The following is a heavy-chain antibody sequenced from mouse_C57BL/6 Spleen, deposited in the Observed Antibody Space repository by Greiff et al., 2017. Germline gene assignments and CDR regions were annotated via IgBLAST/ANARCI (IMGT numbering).Heavy chain of an antibody. J-gene: IGHJ1*03. D-gene: IGHD3-1*01. CDR1: GYSITSGYY. CDR2: ISYDGSN. Sequence: EVQLQESGPGLVKPSQSLSLTCSVTGYSITSGYYWNWIRQFPGNKLEWMGYISYDGSNNYNPSLKNRISITRDTSKNQFFLKLNSVTTEDTATYYCAREGANPDVWGTGTTVTVSS. V-gene: IGHV3-6*01. CDR3: AREGANPDV.